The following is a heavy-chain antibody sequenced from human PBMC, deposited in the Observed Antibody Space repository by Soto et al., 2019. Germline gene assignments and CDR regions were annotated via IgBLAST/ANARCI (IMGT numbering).Heavy chain of an antibody. V-gene: IGHV2-5*02. Sequence: QITLKESGPPLVKPTQTLTLTCTFSGVSLSTSGVGVGWFRQPPGKALEWLALMYWDDDKRYSPYLKSRLTIHKDTSKNHVVLKMTNMDPVDTATYYCAHNRIAAAGRAVFDCWGQGTLVTVSS. CDR1: GVSLSTSGVG. CDR2: MYWDDDK. J-gene: IGHJ4*01. CDR3: AHNRIAAAGRAVFDC. D-gene: IGHD6-13*01.